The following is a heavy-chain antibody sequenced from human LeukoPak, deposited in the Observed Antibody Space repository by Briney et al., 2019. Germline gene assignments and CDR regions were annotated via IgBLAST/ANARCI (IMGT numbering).Heavy chain of an antibody. CDR1: GYTFTSYG. D-gene: IGHD6-19*01. CDR3: ARHDHGQWAFDI. V-gene: IGHV1-18*01. J-gene: IGHJ3*02. Sequence: GASVKVSCKASGYTFTSYGISWVRQAPGQGLEWMGWISAYNGNTNSAQKLQGRVTTTTDTSTSTAYMELRSLRSDDTAVYYCARHDHGQWAFDIWGQGTMVTVSS. CDR2: ISAYNGNT.